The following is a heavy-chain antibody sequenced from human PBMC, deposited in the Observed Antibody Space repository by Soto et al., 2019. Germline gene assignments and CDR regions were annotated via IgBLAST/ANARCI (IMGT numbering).Heavy chain of an antibody. J-gene: IGHJ6*02. D-gene: IGHD2-2*01. CDR1: GFTFDDYA. Sequence: EVQLVESGGGLVQPGRSLSLSWAASGFTFDDYARHWVRQAPGKGLEWVSGISWNSGSIGYADSVKGRFTISRDNAKNSLYLQMNSLRAEDTALYYCAKRGYCSSTSCYGALYGMDVWGQGTTVTVSS. CDR3: AKRGYCSSTSCYGALYGMDV. V-gene: IGHV3-9*01. CDR2: ISWNSGSI.